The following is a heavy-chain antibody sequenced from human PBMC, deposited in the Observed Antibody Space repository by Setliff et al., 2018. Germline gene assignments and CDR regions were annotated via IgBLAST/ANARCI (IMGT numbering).Heavy chain of an antibody. V-gene: IGHV4-61*09. Sequence: LSLTCTVSDDSISSRHYYWSWIRQPAGKGLEWLGQIYTSWSTNYNPSLKGRATLSIDASKRQFSLKLTSVTAADTAVYYCARATSGWYSAYYYYMDVWGKGTTVTVSS. CDR3: ARATSGWYSAYYYYMDV. CDR2: IYTSWST. D-gene: IGHD6-19*01. CDR1: DDSISSRHYY. J-gene: IGHJ6*03.